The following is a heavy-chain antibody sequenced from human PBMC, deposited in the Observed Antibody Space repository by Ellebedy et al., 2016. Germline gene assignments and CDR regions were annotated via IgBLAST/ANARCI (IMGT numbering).Heavy chain of an antibody. V-gene: IGHV3-30-3*01. Sequence: GGSLRLXXAASGFTFSSYAMHWVRQAPGKGLEWVAVISYDGSNKYYADSVKGRFTISRDNSKNTLYLQMNSLRAEDTAVYYCARGRYYYDSSGSIYYFDYWGQGTLVTVSS. CDR3: ARGRYYYDSSGSIYYFDY. CDR2: ISYDGSNK. D-gene: IGHD3-22*01. J-gene: IGHJ4*02. CDR1: GFTFSSYA.